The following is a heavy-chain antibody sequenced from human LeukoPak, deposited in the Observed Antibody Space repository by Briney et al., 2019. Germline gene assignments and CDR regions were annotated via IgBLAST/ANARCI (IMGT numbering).Heavy chain of an antibody. CDR1: GYRFNAYW. CDR2: IYPDDSDT. CDR3: ARPNITSYYDSRGYDAFDV. J-gene: IGHJ3*01. Sequence: GESLKISCKGSGYRFNAYWIAWVRQMPGKGLEWMGIIYPDDSDTRYSPSFQGQVTISADKSVRTAYLQWSSLKASDTAMYYCARPNITSYYDSRGYDAFDVWGQGTLVTVAS. V-gene: IGHV5-51*01. D-gene: IGHD3-22*01.